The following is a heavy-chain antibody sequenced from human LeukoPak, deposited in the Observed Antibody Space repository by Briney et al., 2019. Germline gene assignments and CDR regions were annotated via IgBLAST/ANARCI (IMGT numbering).Heavy chain of an antibody. CDR1: GFTFSSYG. Sequence: GGSLRLSCAASGFTFSSYGMHWVRQAPGKGLEWVAVISYDGSNKYYADSVKGRFTISRDNSKNTLYLQMNSLRAEDTAVYYCAKGLGTMVRGVIRPNDYYYGMDVWGQGTTVTVSS. V-gene: IGHV3-30*18. J-gene: IGHJ6*02. CDR2: ISYDGSNK. D-gene: IGHD3-10*01. CDR3: AKGLGTMVRGVIRPNDYYYGMDV.